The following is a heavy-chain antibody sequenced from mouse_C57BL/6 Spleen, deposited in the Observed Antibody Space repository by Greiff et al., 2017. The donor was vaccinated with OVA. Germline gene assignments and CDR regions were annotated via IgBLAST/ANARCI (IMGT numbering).Heavy chain of an antibody. CDR3: ARSDTTVAARDY. V-gene: IGHV14-2*01. CDR1: GFNIKDYY. CDR2: IDPEDGET. Sequence: VHVKQSGAELVKPGASVKLSCTASGFNIKDYYMHWVKQRTEQGLEWIGRIDPEDGETKYAPKFQGKATITADTSSNTAYLQLSSLTSEDTAVYYCARSDTTVAARDYWGQGTTLTVSS. J-gene: IGHJ2*01. D-gene: IGHD1-1*01.